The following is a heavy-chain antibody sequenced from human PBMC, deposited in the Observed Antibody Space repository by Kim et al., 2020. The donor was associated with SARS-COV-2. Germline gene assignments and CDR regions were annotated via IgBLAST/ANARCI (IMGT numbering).Heavy chain of an antibody. CDR3: AREGQQLALDY. V-gene: IGHV3-7*03. CDR2: IKQDGSEK. Sequence: GGSLRLSCAASGFTFSSYWMSWVRQAPGKGLEWVANIKQDGSEKYYVDSVKGRFTISRDNAKNSLYLKMNSLKAEDTAVYYCAREGQQLALDYWGQGTLVTVSS. J-gene: IGHJ4*02. CDR1: GFTFSSYW. D-gene: IGHD6-13*01.